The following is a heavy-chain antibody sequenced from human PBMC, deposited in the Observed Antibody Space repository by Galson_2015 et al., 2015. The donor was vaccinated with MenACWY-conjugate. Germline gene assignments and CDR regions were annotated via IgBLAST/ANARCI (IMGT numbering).Heavy chain of an antibody. CDR1: GFSLNTRGMG. CDR3: THNYLPY. V-gene: IGHV2-5*02. J-gene: IGHJ4*02. CDR2: VYWDDDK. Sequence: PALVKPTQTLTLTCTFSGFSLNTRGMGVGWIRQPPGKALEWLALVYWDDDKRYSPSLKSRLTIAKDTSKNQVVLTMTNMDPVDTATYYCTHNYLPYWGQGTLVTASS. D-gene: IGHD3-10*01.